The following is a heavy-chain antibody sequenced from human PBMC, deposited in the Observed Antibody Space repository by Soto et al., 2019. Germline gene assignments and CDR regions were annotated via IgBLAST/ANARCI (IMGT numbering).Heavy chain of an antibody. Sequence: EVQLLESGGGLVQPGGSLRLSCAASGFTFSSYAMSWVRQAPGKGLEWVSAISGSGGSTYYADSVKGRFTISRDNSKNTQYLQMNSLRAEDTAVYYCAKVPAAPTSYYEFWSGSPHPEYYFDYWGQGTLVTVSS. CDR2: ISGSGGST. CDR1: GFTFSSYA. D-gene: IGHD3-3*01. CDR3: AKVPAAPTSYYEFWSGSPHPEYYFDY. J-gene: IGHJ4*02. V-gene: IGHV3-23*01.